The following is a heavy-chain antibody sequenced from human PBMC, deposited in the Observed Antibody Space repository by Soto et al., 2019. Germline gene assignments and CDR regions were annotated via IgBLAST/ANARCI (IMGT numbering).Heavy chain of an antibody. D-gene: IGHD4-17*01. CDR3: ARSDYYGASDY. CDR1: GDSVVSGTYY. CDR2: VYYSGST. Sequence: ETLSLTCTVSGDSVVSGTYYWSWIRQPPGKGLEWIGYVYYSGSTTYNPSLKGRVTISVDTSKHQFSLRLTSVTAADTAVYYCARSDYYGASDYWGQGRLVTVSS. V-gene: IGHV4-61*01. J-gene: IGHJ4*02.